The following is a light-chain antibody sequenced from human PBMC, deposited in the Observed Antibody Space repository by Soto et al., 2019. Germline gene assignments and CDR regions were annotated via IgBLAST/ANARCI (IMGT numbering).Light chain of an antibody. J-gene: IGKJ1*01. CDR1: QSVSSN. CDR3: QQYSHWRT. Sequence: EIVLTQSPATLSLSPGESATLSCRASQSVSSNLAWYQQIPGRAPRLLIYDASTRATGIPVRISGSGSGTEFTLTIISLQSEEFAVYYCQQYSHWRTVGQGTKGDIK. CDR2: DAS. V-gene: IGKV3-15*01.